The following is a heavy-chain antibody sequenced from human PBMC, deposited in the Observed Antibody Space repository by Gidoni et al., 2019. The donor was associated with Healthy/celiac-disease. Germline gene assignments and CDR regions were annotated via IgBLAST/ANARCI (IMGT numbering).Heavy chain of an antibody. D-gene: IGHD4-17*01. J-gene: IGHJ6*02. CDR1: GFTFSSYE. CDR3: ATNYGDYMVSRLPTIYGMDV. V-gene: IGHV3-48*03. Sequence: EVQLVESGGGLVQPGGSLRLSCAASGFTFSSYEMNWVRQAPGKGLEWVSYISSSGSTIYYADSVKGRFTISRDNAKNSLYLQMNSLRAEDTAVYYCATNYGDYMVSRLPTIYGMDVWGQGTTVTVSS. CDR2: ISSSGSTI.